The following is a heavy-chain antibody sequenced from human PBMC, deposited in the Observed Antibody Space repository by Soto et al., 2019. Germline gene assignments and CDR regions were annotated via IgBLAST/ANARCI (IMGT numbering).Heavy chain of an antibody. J-gene: IGHJ6*02. CDR3: ARAKGGSLGGYYYGMDV. CDR2: INHSGST. Sequence: KASETLSLTCAVYGGSFSGYYWSWIRQPPGKGLEWIGEINHSGSTNYNPSLKSRVTISVDTSKNQFSLKLSSVTAADTAVYYCARAKGGSLGGYYYGMDVWGQGTTVTVS. CDR1: GGSFSGYY. V-gene: IGHV4-34*01. D-gene: IGHD1-26*01.